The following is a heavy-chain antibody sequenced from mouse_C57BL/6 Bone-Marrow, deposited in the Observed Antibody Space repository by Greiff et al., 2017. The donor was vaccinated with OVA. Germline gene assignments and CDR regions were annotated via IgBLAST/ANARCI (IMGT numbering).Heavy chain of an antibody. CDR3: ARQGGRGFAY. Sequence: EVKLMESGGDLVKPGGSLKLSCAASGFTFSSYCMSWVRQTPDKRLEWVATISSGGSYTYYPDSVTGRFTISRENAKNTLYLQMSSLEYDDTAMYYCARQGGRGFAYWGQGTLVTVSA. D-gene: IGHD3-3*01. V-gene: IGHV5-6*01. CDR2: ISSGGSYT. J-gene: IGHJ3*01. CDR1: GFTFSSYC.